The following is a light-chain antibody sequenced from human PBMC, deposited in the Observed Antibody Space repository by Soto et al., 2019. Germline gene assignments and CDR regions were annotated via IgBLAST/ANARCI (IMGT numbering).Light chain of an antibody. CDR2: EAS. J-gene: IGKJ1*01. V-gene: IGKV1-6*01. CDR3: LQDFKYPRT. CDR1: QGIRND. Sequence: AILMTQSPSSLSASVGDRVTITCRASQGIRNDLAWYQQKPGKASKLLIYEASTLQSGVPSRFSGSYSGTDFTLTIGSLQPEDFATYYCLQDFKYPRTFGQGTKVEIK.